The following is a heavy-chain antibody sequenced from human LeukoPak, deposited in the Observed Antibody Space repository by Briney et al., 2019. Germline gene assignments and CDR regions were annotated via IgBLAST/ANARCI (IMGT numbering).Heavy chain of an antibody. J-gene: IGHJ4*02. V-gene: IGHV3-23*01. CDR1: GFTFSSYA. CDR2: ISGSGGST. CDR3: AKSAGVDTAMFY. D-gene: IGHD5-18*01. Sequence: SGGSLRLSCAASGFTFSSYAMSWVRQAPGKGLEWVSAISGSGGSTYYADSVKGRFTISRDNSKNTQYLQMNSLRAEDTAVYYCAKSAGVDTAMFYWGQGTLVTVSS.